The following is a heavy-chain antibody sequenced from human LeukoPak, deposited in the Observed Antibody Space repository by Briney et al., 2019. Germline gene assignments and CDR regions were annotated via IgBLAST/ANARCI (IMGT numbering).Heavy chain of an antibody. Sequence: GGSLRLSCIASGFTFSSYGMHWVRQAPGKGLEWVAVISYDGSNKYYADSVKGRFTISRDNSKNTLYLQMNSLRPEDTAVYYCARGTIAARPFGFDYWGQGTLVTVSS. CDR2: ISYDGSNK. V-gene: IGHV3-30*19. CDR3: ARGTIAARPFGFDY. D-gene: IGHD6-6*01. CDR1: GFTFSSYG. J-gene: IGHJ4*02.